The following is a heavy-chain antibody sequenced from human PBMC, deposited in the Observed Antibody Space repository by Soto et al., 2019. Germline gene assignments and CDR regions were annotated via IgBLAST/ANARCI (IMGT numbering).Heavy chain of an antibody. CDR3: ATITPKGITLYGMDV. CDR1: GYTLTELS. Sequence: ETSVKVSCKDSGYTLTELSMHWVRQAPGKGLEWMGGFDPEDGETIYAQKFQGRVTMTEDTSTDTAYMELSSLRSEDTAVYYCATITPKGITLYGMDVWGQGTTVTVSS. V-gene: IGHV1-24*01. J-gene: IGHJ6*02. D-gene: IGHD1-20*01. CDR2: FDPEDGET.